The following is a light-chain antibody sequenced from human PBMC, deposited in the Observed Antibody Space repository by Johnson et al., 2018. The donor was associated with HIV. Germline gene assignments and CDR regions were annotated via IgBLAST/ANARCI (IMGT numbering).Light chain of an antibody. V-gene: IGLV1-51*02. Sequence: QSVLTQPPSVSAAPGQKVTISCSGSSSNIGNNYVSWYQQLPGTAPKLLIYEKNKRPSGIPDRFSASKSGTSATLAITGLQTGDEADYYCGTWDSSLSAHSVFGTGTKVTVL. J-gene: IGLJ1*01. CDR3: GTWDSSLSAHSV. CDR1: SSNIGNNY. CDR2: EKN.